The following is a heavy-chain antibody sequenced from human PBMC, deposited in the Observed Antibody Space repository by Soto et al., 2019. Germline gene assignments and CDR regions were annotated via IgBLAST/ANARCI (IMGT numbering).Heavy chain of an antibody. CDR2: IIPIFGTA. V-gene: IGHV1-69*06. J-gene: IGHJ4*02. D-gene: IGHD6-19*01. CDR3: ARGVAVAAPSFDY. Sequence: ASVKVSCKASGGTFSSYAISWVRQAPGQGLEWMGGIIPIFGTANYAQKFQGRGTITADKSTSTAYMELSSLRSEDTAVYYCARGVAVAAPSFDYRGQGTLVTVSS. CDR1: GGTFSSYA.